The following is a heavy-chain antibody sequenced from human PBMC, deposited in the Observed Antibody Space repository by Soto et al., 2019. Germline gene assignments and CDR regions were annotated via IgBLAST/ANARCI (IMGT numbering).Heavy chain of an antibody. D-gene: IGHD6-13*01. J-gene: IGHJ6*04. CDR3: AKDIRYSSSWPTMDV. V-gene: IGHV3-9*01. CDR2: ISWNSGSI. CDR1: GFTFDDYA. Sequence: GGSLRLSCAASGFTFDDYAMHWVRQAPGKGLEWVSGISWNSGSIGYADSVKGRFTISRDNAKNSLYLQMNSLRAEDTAVYYCAKDIRYSSSWPTMDVWGKGTKVTVSS.